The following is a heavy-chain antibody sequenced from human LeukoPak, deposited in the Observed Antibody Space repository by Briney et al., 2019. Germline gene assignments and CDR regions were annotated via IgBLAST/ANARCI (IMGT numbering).Heavy chain of an antibody. Sequence: SETLSLTCAVYGGSFSGYYWSWIRQPPGKGLEWIGKINHSRSTNYSPSLKSRVTISVDTSKNQFSLKLSSVTAADTAVYYCARETRTYDSGSYYIDYWGRGTLVTVSS. V-gene: IGHV4-34*01. J-gene: IGHJ4*02. CDR1: GGSFSGYY. CDR2: INHSRST. D-gene: IGHD3-10*01. CDR3: ARETRTYDSGSYYIDY.